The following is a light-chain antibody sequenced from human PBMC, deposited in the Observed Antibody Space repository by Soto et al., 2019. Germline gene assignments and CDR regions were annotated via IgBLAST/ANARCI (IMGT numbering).Light chain of an antibody. Sequence: DIQMTQSPSTLSASVGDRVTITCRASQSISSWLAWYQQKPGKAPKLLIYDASSLESGVPSRFSGSGSGTEFTLTISSLQPDDFAAYYCQQYNSYSVPFGHGTKVDIK. CDR3: QQYNSYSVP. CDR2: DAS. CDR1: QSISSW. V-gene: IGKV1-5*01. J-gene: IGKJ1*01.